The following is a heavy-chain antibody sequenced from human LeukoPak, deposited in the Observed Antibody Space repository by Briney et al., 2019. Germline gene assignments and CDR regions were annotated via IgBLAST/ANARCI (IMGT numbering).Heavy chain of an antibody. V-gene: IGHV6-1*01. D-gene: IGHD3-10*01. CDR2: TYYRSKWYN. CDR3: ARDIPGSGSYYHWFDP. J-gene: IGHJ5*02. CDR1: GVSVSSNSAA. Sequence: SQTLTLTCAISGVSVSSNSAAWNWIRQSPSRGLEWLGRTYYRSKWYNDYAVSVKSRITINPDTSKNQCSLQLNSVTPEDTAVYYCARDIPGSGSYYHWFDPWGQGTLVTVSS.